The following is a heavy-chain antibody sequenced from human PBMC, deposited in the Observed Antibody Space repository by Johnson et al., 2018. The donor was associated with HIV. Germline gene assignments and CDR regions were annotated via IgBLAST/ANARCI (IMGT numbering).Heavy chain of an antibody. CDR3: ATRDPTYRPGAFDI. V-gene: IGHV3-11*04. J-gene: IGHJ3*02. CDR2: ISSSGSTI. Sequence: QVQLVESGGGLVKPGGSLRLSCAASGFNLSDYYMSWIRQAPGKGLECVSYISSSGSTIYYAASVKGRFIISRDNAKKSLYLQRNSLRAEDTAVYYCATRDPTYRPGAFDIWGQGTMVTVSS. CDR1: GFNLSDYY. D-gene: IGHD1-14*01.